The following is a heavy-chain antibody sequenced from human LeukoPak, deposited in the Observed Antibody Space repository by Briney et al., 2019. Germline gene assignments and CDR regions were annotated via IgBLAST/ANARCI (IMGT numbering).Heavy chain of an antibody. CDR3: TRDLRAVALIFDY. V-gene: IGHV3-49*03. CDR1: GFTFGDYA. J-gene: IGHJ4*02. Sequence: GGSLRLSCTASGFTFGDYAMSWFRQAPGKGLEWVGFIRSKAYGGTTAYAASVKGRFTISRDDSKSIAYLQMNSLKTEDTAVYYCTRDLRAVALIFDYWGQGTLVTVSS. D-gene: IGHD6-19*01. CDR2: IRSKAYGGTT.